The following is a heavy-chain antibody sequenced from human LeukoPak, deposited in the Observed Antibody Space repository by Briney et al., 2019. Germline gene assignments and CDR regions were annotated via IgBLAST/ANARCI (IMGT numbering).Heavy chain of an antibody. CDR2: IYHSGST. CDR1: GYSISSGYY. CDR3: ARTNKYYDILTGYPGRYYFDY. D-gene: IGHD3-9*01. V-gene: IGHV4-38-2*01. Sequence: PSETLSLTCAVSGYSISSGYYWGWIRQPPGKGLEWIGSIYHSGSTYYNPSLKSRVTISVDTSKNQFSLKLSSVTAADTAVYYCARTNKYYDILTGYPGRYYFDYWGQGTLVTVSS. J-gene: IGHJ4*02.